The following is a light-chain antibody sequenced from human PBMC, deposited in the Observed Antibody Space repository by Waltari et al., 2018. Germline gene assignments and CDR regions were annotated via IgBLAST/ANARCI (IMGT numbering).Light chain of an antibody. CDR2: KDN. CDR1: ALARQY. Sequence: SYELTQPPSVSVSPGQTARITCSGDALARQYVHWYQHRPGQSPVMVMYKDNERPSGIPERFSGSSSGATVTLTISGVQAEDEADYYSQSADSSGLVVFGGRTKLTVL. J-gene: IGLJ2*01. CDR3: QSADSSGLVV. V-gene: IGLV3-25*03.